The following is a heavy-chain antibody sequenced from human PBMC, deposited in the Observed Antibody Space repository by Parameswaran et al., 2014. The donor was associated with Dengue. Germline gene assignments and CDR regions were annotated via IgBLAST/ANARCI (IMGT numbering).Heavy chain of an antibody. J-gene: IGHJ4*02. V-gene: IGHV1-46*01. Sequence: WVRQAPGQGLEWMGIINPSGGSTSYAQKFQGRVTMTRDTSTSTVYMELSSLRSEDTAGYYCARDRNTIFGVATYFDYWGQGTLVTVSS. CDR3: ARDRNTIFGVATYFDY. CDR2: INPSGGST. D-gene: IGHD3-3*01.